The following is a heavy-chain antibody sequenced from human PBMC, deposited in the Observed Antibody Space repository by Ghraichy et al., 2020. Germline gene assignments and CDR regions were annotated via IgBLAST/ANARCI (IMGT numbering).Heavy chain of an antibody. Sequence: GESLNISCAASGFTFSSYAMSWVRQAPGKGLEWVSAISGSGGSTYYADSVKGRFTISRDNSKNTLYLQMNSLRAEDTAVYYCAKTPPRAGRLLHFDYWGQGTLVTVSS. CDR3: AKTPPRAGRLLHFDY. V-gene: IGHV3-23*01. D-gene: IGHD2/OR15-2a*01. J-gene: IGHJ4*02. CDR1: GFTFSSYA. CDR2: ISGSGGST.